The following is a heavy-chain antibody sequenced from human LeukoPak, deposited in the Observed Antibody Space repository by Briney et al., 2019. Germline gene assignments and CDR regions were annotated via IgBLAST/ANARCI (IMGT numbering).Heavy chain of an antibody. J-gene: IGHJ6*03. Sequence: SETLSLTCAVYGGSFSGYYWSWIRQAPGKGLEWIGEINHSGSTNYNPSLKSRVTISVDTSKNQFSLKLSSVTAADTAVYYCARGPVGADFYYYMDVWGKGTTVTVSS. V-gene: IGHV4-34*01. CDR2: INHSGST. CDR3: ARGPVGADFYYYMDV. CDR1: GGSFSGYY. D-gene: IGHD1-26*01.